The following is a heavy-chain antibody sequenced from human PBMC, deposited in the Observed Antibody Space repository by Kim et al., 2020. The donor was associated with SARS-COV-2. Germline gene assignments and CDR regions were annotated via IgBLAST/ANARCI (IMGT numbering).Heavy chain of an antibody. Sequence: GGSLRLSCAASGFTFSSYAMHWVRQAPGKGLEWVAVISYDGSNKYYADSVKGRFTISRDNSKNTLYLQMNSLRAEDTAVYYCARAYSSVSRGDGMDVWGQGTTVTVSS. CDR2: ISYDGSNK. V-gene: IGHV3-30*04. J-gene: IGHJ6*02. D-gene: IGHD6-25*01. CDR3: ARAYSSVSRGDGMDV. CDR1: GFTFSSYA.